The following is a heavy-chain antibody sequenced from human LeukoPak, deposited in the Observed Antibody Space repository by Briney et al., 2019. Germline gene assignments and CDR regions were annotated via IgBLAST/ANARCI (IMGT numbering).Heavy chain of an antibody. J-gene: IGHJ3*02. D-gene: IGHD5-18*01. Sequence: SETLSLTCAVYGGSFSGYYWSWIRQTPGKGLEWIGEINHSGSTNYNPSLKSRVTISVDTSKNQFSLKLSSVTAADTAVYYCARDSYDDAFDIWGQGTMVTVSS. CDR2: INHSGST. CDR3: ARDSYDDAFDI. V-gene: IGHV4-34*01. CDR1: GGSFSGYY.